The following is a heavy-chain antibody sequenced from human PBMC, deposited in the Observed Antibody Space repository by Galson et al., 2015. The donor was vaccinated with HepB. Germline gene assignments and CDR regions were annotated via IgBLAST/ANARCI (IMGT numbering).Heavy chain of an antibody. D-gene: IGHD3-3*01. CDR1: GFTFSSYW. Sequence: SLRLSCAASGFTFSSYWMHWVRQAPGKGLVWVSRINSDGSSTSYADSVKGRFTISRDNAKNTLYLQINSLRAEDTAVYYCARFAIFGRYYFDYWGQGTLVTVSS. CDR3: ARFAIFGRYYFDY. J-gene: IGHJ4*02. CDR2: INSDGSST. V-gene: IGHV3-74*01.